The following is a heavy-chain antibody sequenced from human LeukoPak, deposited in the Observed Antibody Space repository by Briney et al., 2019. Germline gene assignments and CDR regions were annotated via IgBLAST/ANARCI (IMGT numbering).Heavy chain of an antibody. CDR3: SRGQSISAVAV. D-gene: IGHD6-13*01. J-gene: IGHJ4*02. CDR1: GFSISSGHY. V-gene: IGHV4-38-2*02. CDR2: ISHSGTT. Sequence: PSETLSLTCTVSGFSISSGHYWGWTQQPPGKGLEWIASISHSGTTFYNPSLKSRVTISVDTSKNQFSLTVTSVTAADTAVYYCSRGQSISAVAVWGQGTLVTVSS.